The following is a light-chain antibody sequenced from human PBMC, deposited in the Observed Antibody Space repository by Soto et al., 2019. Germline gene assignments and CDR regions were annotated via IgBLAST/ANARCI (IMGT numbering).Light chain of an antibody. CDR1: SRDIGNYNY. V-gene: IGLV2-14*01. CDR2: EVT. Sequence: QSALAQPASVSGSPGQSITISCTGTSRDIGNYNYVSWYQHHPGKAPKLMIYEVTSRPSGVSDRFSGSKSGMTASLTISGLQPEDEADYCCASYRSANTLVVFGTGTKVTVL. J-gene: IGLJ1*01. CDR3: ASYRSANTLVV.